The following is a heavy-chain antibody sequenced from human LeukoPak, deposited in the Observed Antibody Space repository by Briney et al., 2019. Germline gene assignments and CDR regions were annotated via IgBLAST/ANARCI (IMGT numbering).Heavy chain of an antibody. CDR3: AKVRTVGVPGSFDC. J-gene: IGHJ4*02. CDR2: ISSSSSTI. V-gene: IGHV3-48*01. CDR1: GFTFSSYS. D-gene: IGHD1-26*01. Sequence: GGSLRLSCAASGFTFSSYSMNWVRQAPGKGLEWVSYISSSSSTIYYADSVKGRFTISRDNSKNTLYLQMNSLGAEDTAVYYCAKVRTVGVPGSFDCWGQGTLVTVSS.